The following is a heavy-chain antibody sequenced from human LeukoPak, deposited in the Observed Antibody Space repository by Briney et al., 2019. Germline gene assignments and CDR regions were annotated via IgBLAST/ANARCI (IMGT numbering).Heavy chain of an antibody. CDR1: GFTFSAYW. J-gene: IGHJ6*04. D-gene: IGHD3-10*02. CDR2: ISSSGSTI. Sequence: GGSLRLSCAASGFTFSAYWMNWVRQAPGKGLEWVSYISSSGSTIYYADSVKGRFTISRDNAKNSLYLQMNSLRAEDTAVYYCAELGITMIGGVWGKGTTVTISS. CDR3: AELGITMIGGV. V-gene: IGHV3-48*04.